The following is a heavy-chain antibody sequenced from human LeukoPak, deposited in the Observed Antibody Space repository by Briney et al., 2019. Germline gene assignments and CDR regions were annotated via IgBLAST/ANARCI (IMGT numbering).Heavy chain of an antibody. CDR2: ISWNSGSI. J-gene: IGHJ6*02. D-gene: IGHD3-16*01. Sequence: GGSLRLSCAASGFTFSSYGMHWVRQAPGKGLEWVSGISWNSGSIGYADSVKGRFTISRDNAKNSLYLQMSNLRAEDTAVYFCARGGGLDVWGQGATVTVSS. V-gene: IGHV3-9*01. CDR3: ARGGGLDV. CDR1: GFTFSSYG.